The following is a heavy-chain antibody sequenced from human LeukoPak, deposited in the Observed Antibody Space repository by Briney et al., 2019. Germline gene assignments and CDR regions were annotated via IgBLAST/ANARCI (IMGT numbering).Heavy chain of an antibody. D-gene: IGHD3-3*01. J-gene: IGHJ6*02. V-gene: IGHV1-46*01. CDR3: ARGEVRFLEWPGLYYYYGMDV. CDR1: GYTFTSYY. CDR2: INPSGGST. Sequence: GASVKVSCKASGYTFTSYYMHWVRQAPGQGLEWMGIINPSGGSTSYAQKFQGRVTMTRDTSTSTVYMELSSLRSEDTAVYYCARGEVRFLEWPGLYYYYGMDVWGQGTRSPSP.